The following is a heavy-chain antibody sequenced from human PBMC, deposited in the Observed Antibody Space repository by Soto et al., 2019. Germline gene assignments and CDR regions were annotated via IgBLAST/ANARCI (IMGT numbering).Heavy chain of an antibody. CDR2: ISYDGSNK. D-gene: IGHD2-2*01. V-gene: IGHV3-30*18. Sequence: PGGSLRLSCAASGFTFSSYGMHWVRQAPGKGLEWVAVISYDGSNKYYADSVKGRFTISRDNSKNTLYRQMNSLRAEDTAVYYCAKGVVVVPAAPRYYYYGMDVWGQGTTVTVSS. J-gene: IGHJ6*02. CDR3: AKGVVVVPAAPRYYYYGMDV. CDR1: GFTFSSYG.